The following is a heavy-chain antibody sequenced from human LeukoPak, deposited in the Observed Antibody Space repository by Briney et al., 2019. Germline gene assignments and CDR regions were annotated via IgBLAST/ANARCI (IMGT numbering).Heavy chain of an antibody. CDR2: IYPVDFDT. CDR1: GSRFTSYW. V-gene: IGHV5-51*01. D-gene: IGHD3-10*01. CDR3: ARPLIRGVRGVRDY. Sequence: PGESRETSWKGPGSRFTSYWIGWVRQMPAKGLEGIGIIYPVDFDTRYSPSFQGQVTISADKSISTDYLQWSSLKASDTAMYYCARPLIRGVRGVRDYWGQGTLVTVSS. J-gene: IGHJ4*02.